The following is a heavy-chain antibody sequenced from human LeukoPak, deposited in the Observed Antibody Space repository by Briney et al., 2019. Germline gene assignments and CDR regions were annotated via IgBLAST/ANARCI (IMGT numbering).Heavy chain of an antibody. D-gene: IGHD1-7*01. J-gene: IGHJ3*01. Sequence: GGSLRLSCAASGFTFDDYAMHWVRQGPGKGLGWVSGITWNSGTIGYADSVKGRFTISRDNAKNSLYLQMNSLRAEDTALYHCAKDVTGTGAFDAWGQGTMVTVSS. V-gene: IGHV3-9*01. CDR3: AKDVTGTGAFDA. CDR2: ITWNSGTI. CDR1: GFTFDDYA.